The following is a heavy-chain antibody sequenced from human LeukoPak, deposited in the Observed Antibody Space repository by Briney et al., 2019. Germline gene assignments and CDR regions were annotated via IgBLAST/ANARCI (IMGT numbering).Heavy chain of an antibody. CDR1: GGSFSGYY. CDR2: INHSGST. CDR3: ARGRRGEDY. D-gene: IGHD5-24*01. V-gene: IGHV4-34*01. Sequence: PSETLSLTCAVYGGSFSGYYWSWIRQPPGKGLEWIGEINHSGSTNYNPSLKSRVTISVGTSKNQFSLKLSSVTAADTAVYYCARGRRGEDYWGQGTPVTVSS. J-gene: IGHJ4*02.